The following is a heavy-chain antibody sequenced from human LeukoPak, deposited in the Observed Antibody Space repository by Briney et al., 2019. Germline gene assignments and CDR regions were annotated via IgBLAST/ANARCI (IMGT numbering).Heavy chain of an antibody. Sequence: GGSLRLSCAASGFTFTSYWMHWVRQAPGTGLEWVSSISSGGANINYADSVRGRFTISRDNAKNSVYLQVNSLRAEDTAVYYCARDLGYEGRGFYHYFAYWGQGTLVTVSS. CDR1: GFTFTSYW. CDR2: ISSGGANI. J-gene: IGHJ4*02. V-gene: IGHV3-21*01. D-gene: IGHD3-22*01. CDR3: ARDLGYEGRGFYHYFAY.